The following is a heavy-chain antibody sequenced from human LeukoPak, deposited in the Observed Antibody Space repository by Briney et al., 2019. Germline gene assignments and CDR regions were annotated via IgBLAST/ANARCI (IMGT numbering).Heavy chain of an antibody. CDR3: AREGILTGYYMSTFHFDY. D-gene: IGHD3-9*01. J-gene: IGHJ4*02. CDR2: INTNTGNP. Sequence: ASVKVSCKASGYTFTSYAMNWVRQAPGQGLEWMGWINTNTGNPTYAQGFTGRFVFSLDTSVSTAYPQISSLKAEDTAVYYCAREGILTGYYMSTFHFDYWGQGTLVTVSS. CDR1: GYTFTSYA. V-gene: IGHV7-4-1*02.